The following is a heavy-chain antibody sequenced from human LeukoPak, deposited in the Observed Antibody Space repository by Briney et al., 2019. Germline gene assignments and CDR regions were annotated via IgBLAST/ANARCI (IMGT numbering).Heavy chain of an antibody. CDR2: IYYSGST. CDR3: ARDSGLELLDY. V-gene: IGHV4-59*02. J-gene: IGHJ4*02. D-gene: IGHD1-7*01. Sequence: SSETLTLTCTVSGGSVSSYYWSWIRQPPGKGLDWIGYIYYSGSTNYNPSLKSRVTISVDTSKNQFSLKLSSVTAADTAVYYCARDSGLELLDYWGQGTLVTVSS. CDR1: GGSVSSYY.